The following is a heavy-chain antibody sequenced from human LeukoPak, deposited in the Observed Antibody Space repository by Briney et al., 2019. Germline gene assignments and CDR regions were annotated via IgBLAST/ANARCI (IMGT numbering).Heavy chain of an antibody. J-gene: IGHJ4*02. CDR3: ARHPPYGDGVTFDY. CDR2: IYYSGST. Sequence: PSETLSLTCTVSGGSISSSSYYWGWIRQPPGKGLEWIGSIYYSGSTNYNPSLKSRVTISVDTSKNQFSLKLSSVTAADTAVYYCARHPPYGDGVTFDYWGQGTLVTVSS. D-gene: IGHD4-17*01. V-gene: IGHV4-39*01. CDR1: GGSISSSSYY.